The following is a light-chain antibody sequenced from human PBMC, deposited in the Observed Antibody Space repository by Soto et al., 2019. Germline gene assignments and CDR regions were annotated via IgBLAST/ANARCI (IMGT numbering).Light chain of an antibody. Sequence: QSVLTQPASVSGSPGQSIAISCTGTSSDVGGYNSASWYQQHPGKAPKLLIYDVSNRPSGVSNRFSGSKSGNTASLTISGLQAEYEADYYCSSYSTGGSYVFGTGTKVTVL. CDR1: SSDVGGYNS. V-gene: IGLV2-14*03. CDR2: DVS. CDR3: SSYSTGGSYV. J-gene: IGLJ1*01.